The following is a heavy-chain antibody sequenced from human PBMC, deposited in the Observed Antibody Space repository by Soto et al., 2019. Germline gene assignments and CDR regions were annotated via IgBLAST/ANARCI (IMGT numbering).Heavy chain of an antibody. CDR2: ISSSSSTI. D-gene: IGHD2-15*01. CDR3: ARDRQDIVVVVAAADAFDI. Sequence: EVQLVESGGGLVQPGGSLRLSCAASGFTFSSYSMNWVRQAPGKGLEWVSYISSSSSTIYYADSVKGRFTISRDNAKNSLYLQMNGLRAEDTAVYYCARDRQDIVVVVAAADAFDIWGQGTMVTVSS. J-gene: IGHJ3*02. CDR1: GFTFSSYS. V-gene: IGHV3-48*01.